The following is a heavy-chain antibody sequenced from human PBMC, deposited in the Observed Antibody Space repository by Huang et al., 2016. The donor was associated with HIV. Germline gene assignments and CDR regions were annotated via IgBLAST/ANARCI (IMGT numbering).Heavy chain of an antibody. Sequence: QVQLQESGPGLVKPSETLSLTCTVSGGSISTHYWSWIRQPPGKGLEWIGSIDYRGSTNYSPSFNGRVTRLLDTSTTQCSLRVNSGTAADTAMYYCARDHHDFWRGYRRMYFFDHWGQGTLVTVSS. CDR1: GGSISTHY. CDR3: ARDHHDFWRGYRRMYFFDH. V-gene: IGHV4-59*11. CDR2: IDYRGST. J-gene: IGHJ4*02. D-gene: IGHD3-3*01.